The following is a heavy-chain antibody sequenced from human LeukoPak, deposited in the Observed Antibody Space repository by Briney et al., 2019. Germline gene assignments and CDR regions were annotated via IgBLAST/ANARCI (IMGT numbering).Heavy chain of an antibody. CDR3: ARDDHYYYYYMDV. Sequence: GGSLRLSCAASGFTFCSYSMNWVRQAPGKGLEWVSYISSSSSTIYYADSVKGRFTISRDNAKNSLYLQMNSLRAEDTAVYYCARDDHYYYYYMDVWGKGTTVTVSS. CDR1: GFTFCSYS. J-gene: IGHJ6*03. V-gene: IGHV3-48*01. CDR2: ISSSSSTI.